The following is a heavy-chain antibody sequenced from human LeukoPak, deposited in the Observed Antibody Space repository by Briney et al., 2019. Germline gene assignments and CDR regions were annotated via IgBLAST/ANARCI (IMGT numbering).Heavy chain of an antibody. J-gene: IGHJ1*01. V-gene: IGHV3-23*01. CDR1: GFTFSNYA. CDR3: ARDPNGNYVGAFDFQR. CDR2: ISGVNT. D-gene: IGHD4-17*01. Sequence: GGSLRLSCAASGFTFSNYALTWVRQAPGKGLEWVSSISGVNTHYADSVKGRFSISRDNYKDTLYLQMSSLRAEDTAVYYCARDPNGNYVGAFDFQRWGQGTLVTVSS.